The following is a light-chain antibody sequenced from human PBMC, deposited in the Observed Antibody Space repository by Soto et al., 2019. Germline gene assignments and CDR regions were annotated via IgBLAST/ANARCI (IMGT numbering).Light chain of an antibody. CDR3: SSYTSRNTLA. CDR1: SSAVGGYNF. V-gene: IGLV2-14*01. Sequence: QSVLTQPASVSGSPGQSITISCTETSSAVGGYNFVSWYQQHPGKAPKLMIYEVTDRPSGVSNRFSGSKSGSTASLTISGLQAEDEADYYCSSYTSRNTLAFGGGTKLTVL. CDR2: EVT. J-gene: IGLJ2*01.